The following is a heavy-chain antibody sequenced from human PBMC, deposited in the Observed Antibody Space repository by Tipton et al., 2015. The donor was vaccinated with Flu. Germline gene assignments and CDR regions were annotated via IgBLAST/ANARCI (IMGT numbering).Heavy chain of an antibody. Sequence: LSCTVSGGSISSYYWSWIRQPPGKGLEWIGYIFYSGSTNYNPSLKSRVTISVDTSKNQFSLKLSSVTAADTAVYYCARHPSASTSPFDPWGQGTLVTVSS. J-gene: IGHJ5*02. CDR3: ARHPSASTSPFDP. CDR1: GGSISSYY. CDR2: IFYSGST. V-gene: IGHV4-59*08. D-gene: IGHD4-11*01.